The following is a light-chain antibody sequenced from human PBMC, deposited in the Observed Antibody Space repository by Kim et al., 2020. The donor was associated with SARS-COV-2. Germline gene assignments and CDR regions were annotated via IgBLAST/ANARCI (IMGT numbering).Light chain of an antibody. V-gene: IGLV3-21*04. J-gene: IGLJ2*01. CDR1: SIGSTS. Sequence: PGKPARITCGGNSIGSTSVHWYQQKPGQAPVLVINYDSDRPSGIPERFSGSNSGNTATLTISRVEAGDEADYYCQVWDSSSDHRVVFGGGTQLTVL. CDR2: YDS. CDR3: QVWDSSSDHRVV.